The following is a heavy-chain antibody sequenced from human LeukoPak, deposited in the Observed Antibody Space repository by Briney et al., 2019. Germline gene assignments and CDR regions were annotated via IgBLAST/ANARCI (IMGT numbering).Heavy chain of an antibody. CDR3: VKTYGDYGCYFDY. Sequence: GGSLRPSCSASGFTFSSYAMHWVRQAPGKGLEYVSAISSNGGSTYYADSVKGRFTLSRDNSKNTLYLQMSSLRAEDTAVYYCVKTYGDYGCYFDYWGQGTLVTVSS. CDR2: ISSNGGST. J-gene: IGHJ4*02. D-gene: IGHD4-17*01. V-gene: IGHV3-64D*06. CDR1: GFTFSSYA.